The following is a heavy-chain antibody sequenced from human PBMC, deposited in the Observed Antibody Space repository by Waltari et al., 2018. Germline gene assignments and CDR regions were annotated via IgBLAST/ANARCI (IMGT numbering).Heavy chain of an antibody. J-gene: IGHJ5*02. CDR2: ISAYNGNT. V-gene: IGHV1-18*01. CDR1: GYTFTSYG. Sequence: QVQLVQSGAEVKKPGASVKVSCKASGYTFTSYGISWVRQAPGKGLEWMGWISAYNGNTNYAQKLQGRGTMTTDTTTSTAYMELRSLRSDDTAGDYWGGTVRIQGWFDPWGQGTLVTVSS. D-gene: IGHD5-18*01. CDR3: GGTVRIQGWFDP.